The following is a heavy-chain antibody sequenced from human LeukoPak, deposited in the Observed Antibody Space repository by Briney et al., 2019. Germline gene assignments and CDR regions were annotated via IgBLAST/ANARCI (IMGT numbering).Heavy chain of an antibody. Sequence: SETLSFTSAGYGGSCSGYYWSWIPQPPGQGLEWIGEINHGGSTNYNPSLKSRVTITVATSKNQFSLKRSSGTDADTAVYYGARVKQAGLDYWDRGPLDTVPS. J-gene: IGHJ4*02. CDR1: GGSCSGYY. V-gene: IGHV4-34*01. CDR2: INHGGST. CDR3: ARVKQAGLDY. D-gene: IGHD3-16*01.